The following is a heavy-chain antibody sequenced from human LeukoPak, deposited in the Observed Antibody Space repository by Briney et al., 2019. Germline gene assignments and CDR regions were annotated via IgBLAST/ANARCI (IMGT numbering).Heavy chain of an antibody. J-gene: IGHJ6*03. CDR1: GYTFTGYY. Sequence: ASVKVSCKASGYTFTGYYMHWVRQAPGQGLEWMGWINPNSGGTNYAQKFQGRVTMTRDTSFSTAHMELSRLTSDDTAVYYCAKDRSWFGEFYYYMDVWGKGTTVTVSS. CDR2: INPNSGGT. D-gene: IGHD3-10*01. CDR3: AKDRSWFGEFYYYMDV. V-gene: IGHV1-2*02.